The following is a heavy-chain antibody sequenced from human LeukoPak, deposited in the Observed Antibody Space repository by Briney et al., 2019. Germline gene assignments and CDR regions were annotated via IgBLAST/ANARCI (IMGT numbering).Heavy chain of an antibody. CDR2: IYTSGST. D-gene: IGHD3-3*01. CDR3: ARRTEWPYYYGMDV. CDR1: GGSISSRSYY. J-gene: IGHJ6*02. V-gene: IGHV4-61*02. Sequence: SETLSLTCTVSGGSISSRSYYWSWIRQPAGKGLEWIGRIYTSGSTNYNPSLKSRVTISVDTSKNQFSLKLSSVTAADTAVYYCARRTEWPYYYGMDVWGQGTTVTVSS.